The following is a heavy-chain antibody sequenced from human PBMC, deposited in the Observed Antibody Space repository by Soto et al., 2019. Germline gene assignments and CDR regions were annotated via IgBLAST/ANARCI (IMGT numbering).Heavy chain of an antibody. J-gene: IGHJ6*02. CDR3: AKGLAYCGGDCYSGYYYVMDV. CDR1: GFTFSSYA. CDR2: ISGSAGGT. D-gene: IGHD2-21*02. V-gene: IGHV3-23*01. Sequence: GGSLRLSCAGSGFTFSSYALSWVRQAPGKGLEWVSGISGSAGGTYYADSVKGRFTISRDNSKNTLYLQMNSLRPEDTAVYYCAKGLAYCGGDCYSGYYYVMDVWGQGTTVTVSS.